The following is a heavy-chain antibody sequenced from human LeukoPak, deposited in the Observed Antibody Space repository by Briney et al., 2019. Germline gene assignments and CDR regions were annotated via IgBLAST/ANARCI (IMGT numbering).Heavy chain of an antibody. Sequence: ASVKVSCKASGYTFTGHYMHWVRQAPGQGLEWMGWINPNSGGTNYAQKFQGRVTMTRDTSISTAYMELSRLRADDTAVYYCARGRLRGPDAFDIWGQGTMVTVSS. V-gene: IGHV1-2*02. CDR3: ARGRLRGPDAFDI. J-gene: IGHJ3*02. CDR1: GYTFTGHY. CDR2: INPNSGGT. D-gene: IGHD3-10*01.